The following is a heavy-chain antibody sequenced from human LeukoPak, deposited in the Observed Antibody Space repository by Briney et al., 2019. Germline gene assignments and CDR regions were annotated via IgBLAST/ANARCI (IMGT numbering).Heavy chain of an antibody. CDR1: GGSISSSSYY. CDR2: IYYSGST. V-gene: IGHV4-39*02. Sequence: SETLSLTCTVSGGSISSSSYYWGWIRQPPGKGLEWIGSIYYSGSTYYNPSLKSRVTISVDTSKNQFSLRLSSVTAADTAVYYCARERGYSSPNPDYWGQGTLVTVSS. J-gene: IGHJ4*02. D-gene: IGHD6-13*01. CDR3: ARERGYSSPNPDY.